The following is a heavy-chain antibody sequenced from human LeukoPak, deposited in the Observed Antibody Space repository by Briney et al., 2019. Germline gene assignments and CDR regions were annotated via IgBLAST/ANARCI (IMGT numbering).Heavy chain of an antibody. CDR3: ARYLGGSSEGKRFDP. V-gene: IGHV1-18*01. D-gene: IGHD1-26*01. CDR1: GYTFTSYG. J-gene: IGHJ5*02. Sequence: ASVKVSCKASGYTFTSYGISWVRQAPGQGLEWMGWISAYNGNTNYAQKLQGRVTMTTDTSTSTAYMELRSLRSDDTAKYYCARYLGGSSEGKRFDPWGQGTLVTASS. CDR2: ISAYNGNT.